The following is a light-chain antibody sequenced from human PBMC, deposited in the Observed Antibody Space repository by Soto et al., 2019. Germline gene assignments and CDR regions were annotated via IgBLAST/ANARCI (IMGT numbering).Light chain of an antibody. CDR1: SSDVGGYNY. CDR3: SSYTRSSLYV. Sequence: QSALTQPASVSGSPGQSITISCTGTSSDVGGYNYVSWYQQLPGKAPKLMIYDVSDRPSGVSNRFSGSKSGNTASLTISGLQAEDEADYYCSSYTRSSLYVFGTGTKLPLL. J-gene: IGLJ1*01. CDR2: DVS. V-gene: IGLV2-14*01.